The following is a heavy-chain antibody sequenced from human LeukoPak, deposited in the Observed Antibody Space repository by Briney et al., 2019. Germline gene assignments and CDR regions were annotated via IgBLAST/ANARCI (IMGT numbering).Heavy chain of an antibody. Sequence: TSTTTSSTISITTMSSARKAPAKGLDCVANIKQDGSEKYYVDSVKGRFTISRDNAKNSLSLQMNSLRAEDTAVYYCARDIVATTNSGDYWGQGTLVTVSS. V-gene: IGHV3-7*01. J-gene: IGHJ4*02. D-gene: IGHD5-12*01. CDR1: SSTISITT. CDR3: ARDIVATTNSGDY. CDR2: IKQDGSEK.